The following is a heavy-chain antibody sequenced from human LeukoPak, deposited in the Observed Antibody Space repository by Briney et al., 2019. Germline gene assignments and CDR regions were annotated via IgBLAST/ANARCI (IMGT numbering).Heavy chain of an antibody. J-gene: IGHJ3*02. V-gene: IGHV4-59*01. CDR1: GGSISSYF. Sequence: SETLSLTCTVSGGSISSYFWNWLRQPPGQGLEWIGYIYSSGSTNYNPSLNSRVSISLDTSKNQLSLKLGSVTAADTAVYYCARGAGRWAIWGQGTMVTVSS. CDR2: IYSSGST. CDR3: ARGAGRWAI. D-gene: IGHD4-23*01.